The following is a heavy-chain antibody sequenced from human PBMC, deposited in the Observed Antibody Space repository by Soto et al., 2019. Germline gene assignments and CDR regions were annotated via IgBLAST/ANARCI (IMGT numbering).Heavy chain of an antibody. CDR1: GYTFTGYY. V-gene: IGHV1-2*02. CDR3: ARASSYGFYGMDV. D-gene: IGHD5-18*01. CDR2: INPNSGGT. J-gene: IGHJ6*02. Sequence: KVSCKASGYTFTGYYMHWVRQAPGQGPEWMGWINPNSGGTNYAQKFQGRVTMTRDTSISTAYMELSRLRSDDTAVYYCARASSYGFYGMDVWGQGTTVTVSS.